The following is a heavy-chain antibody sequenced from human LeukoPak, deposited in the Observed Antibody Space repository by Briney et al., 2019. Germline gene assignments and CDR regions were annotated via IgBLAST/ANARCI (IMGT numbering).Heavy chain of an antibody. V-gene: IGHV1-24*01. CDR3: ATEIVGYGDVHYFDS. J-gene: IGHJ4*02. Sequence: ASVKVSCKVSGYTLTEISMHWVRQAPGQGLVWMGGFNPEDVETIYARSFQGRLTVTEDTSTDTAYMELSSLRAEDTAMYYCATEIVGYGDVHYFDSWGQGTLVTVSS. CDR2: FNPEDVET. D-gene: IGHD4-17*01. CDR1: GYTLTEIS.